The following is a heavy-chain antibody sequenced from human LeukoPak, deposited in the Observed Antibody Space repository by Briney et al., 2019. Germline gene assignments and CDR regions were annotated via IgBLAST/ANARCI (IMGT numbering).Heavy chain of an antibody. CDR3: ATYYASSGYYYHRAFDI. J-gene: IGHJ3*02. D-gene: IGHD3-22*01. CDR2: IFPIFGTA. V-gene: IGHV1-69*05. Sequence: SVKVSCKASGGTFSSYAISWVRQAPGQGLEWIARIFPIFGTANYAQKFQGRVTITTDESTSTAYMELSSLRSEDTAVYYCATYYASSGYYYHRAFDIWGQGTMVTVSS. CDR1: GGTFSSYA.